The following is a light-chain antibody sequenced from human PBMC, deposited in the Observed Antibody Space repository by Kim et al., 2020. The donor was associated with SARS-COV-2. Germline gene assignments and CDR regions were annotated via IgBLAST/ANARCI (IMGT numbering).Light chain of an antibody. J-gene: IGLJ1*01. V-gene: IGLV1-40*01. Sequence: RVTVSCIGSSSKNGAGYDVHWYQHLPTTAPKLLIYSNGNRPSGVPDRFSGSKSGTSASLAITGLQAEDEADYYCQCYDSSLSGYVFGSGTKVTVL. CDR1: SSKNGAGYD. CDR2: SNG. CDR3: QCYDSSLSGYV.